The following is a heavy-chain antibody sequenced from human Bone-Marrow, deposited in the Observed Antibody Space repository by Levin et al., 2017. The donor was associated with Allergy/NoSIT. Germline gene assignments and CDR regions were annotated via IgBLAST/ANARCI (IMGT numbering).Heavy chain of an antibody. CDR1: GFTITTNY. CDR2: IFFGGTT. J-gene: IGHJ6*02. CDR3: GSDTGPSNSYPLDV. D-gene: IGHD5-18*01. Sequence: GGSLRLSCAVSGFTITTNYMAWVRHGPGKGLECVAVIFFGGTTYYADSVKGRFTLSRDNSKNTLFLQMNSLRVEDTAVYYCGSDTGPSNSYPLDVWGQGTAVTVSS. V-gene: IGHV3-53*01.